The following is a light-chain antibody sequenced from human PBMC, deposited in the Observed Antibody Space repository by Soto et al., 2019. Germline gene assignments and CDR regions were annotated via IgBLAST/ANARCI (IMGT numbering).Light chain of an antibody. CDR1: QSVSIW. CDR3: QHYNSYSEA. J-gene: IGKJ1*01. V-gene: IGKV1-5*03. Sequence: DIQMTQSPSTLSASVGDRVTISCRASQSVSIWLAWYQQKPGRAPKLLIYKSSILESGVPSRFSGSGSGTEFTLTISSLQPDDFATYYCQHYNSYSEAFGQGTKVDIK. CDR2: KSS.